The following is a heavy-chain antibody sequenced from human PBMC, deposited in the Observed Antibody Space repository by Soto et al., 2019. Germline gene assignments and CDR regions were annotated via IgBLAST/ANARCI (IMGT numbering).Heavy chain of an antibody. J-gene: IGHJ4*02. D-gene: IGHD2-2*01. Sequence: GGSLRLSCAASGFTFSSYWMHWVRQAPGKGLVWVSRINSDGSSTSCADSVKGRFTISRDNAKNTLYLQMNSLRAEDTAVYYCATSYCSSTSCYSFYFDYWGQGTLVTVSS. V-gene: IGHV3-74*01. CDR1: GFTFSSYW. CDR2: INSDGSST. CDR3: ATSYCSSTSCYSFYFDY.